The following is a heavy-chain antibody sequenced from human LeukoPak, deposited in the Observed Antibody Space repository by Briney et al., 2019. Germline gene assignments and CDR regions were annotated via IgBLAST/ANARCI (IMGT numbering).Heavy chain of an antibody. CDR1: GFTFSNYA. Sequence: GGSLRLSCAASGFTFSNYAMSWVRQAPGKGLEWVSAISGSGGSTYYADSVKGRFTISRDNSKNTLYLQMNSLRAEDTAVYYCAKVSRRGYSGYDFWDYWGQGTLVTVSS. V-gene: IGHV3-23*01. D-gene: IGHD5-12*01. J-gene: IGHJ4*02. CDR3: AKVSRRGYSGYDFWDY. CDR2: ISGSGGST.